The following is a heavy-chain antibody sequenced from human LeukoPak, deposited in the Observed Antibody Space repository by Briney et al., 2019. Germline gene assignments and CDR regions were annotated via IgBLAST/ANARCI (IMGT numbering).Heavy chain of an antibody. D-gene: IGHD3-22*01. CDR2: IKEDGSEK. Sequence: PGGSLRLSCAASGFTFSTYWMSWVRQAPGKGLEWVANIKEDGSEKYYGDSVKGRFTISRDNAQNSLYLQMNSLRAEDTAVYYCARDSSGHQWGQGTLVTVSS. CDR1: GFTFSTYW. J-gene: IGHJ4*02. CDR3: ARDSSGHQ. V-gene: IGHV3-7*01.